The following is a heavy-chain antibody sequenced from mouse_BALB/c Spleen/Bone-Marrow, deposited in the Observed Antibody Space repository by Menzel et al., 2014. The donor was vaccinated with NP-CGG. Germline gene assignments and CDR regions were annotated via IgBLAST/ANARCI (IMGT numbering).Heavy chain of an antibody. CDR2: IHLSDSES. D-gene: IGHD3-3*01. J-gene: IGHJ3*01. V-gene: IGHV1S82*01. CDR1: GYSFTSYW. CDR3: TRYDLTTRAFAY. Sequence: EHLVGSGAELVRPGASVKLSCKASGYSFTSYWMNWVKQRPGQGLEWIGMIHLSDSESRLNQKFKDKGTLTVDKSSSTAYMQLSSTTSEDSAVYYCTRYDLTTRAFAYWGQGTRVTVSA.